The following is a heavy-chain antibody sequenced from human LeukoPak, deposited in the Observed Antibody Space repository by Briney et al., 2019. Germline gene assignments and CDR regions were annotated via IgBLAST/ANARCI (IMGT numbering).Heavy chain of an antibody. CDR1: GFTFSNYA. J-gene: IGHJ4*02. D-gene: IGHD3-3*01. CDR2: ISGSSSST. Sequence: PGGSLRLSCAASGFTFSNYAMSWVRQAPGKGLEWISAISGSSSSTYYADSVMGRFTVSRDNSKETLYLQMNSLRTEDTAVYYCAGQGRFLEWLPYFDYWGQGALVTVSS. CDR3: AGQGRFLEWLPYFDY. V-gene: IGHV3-23*01.